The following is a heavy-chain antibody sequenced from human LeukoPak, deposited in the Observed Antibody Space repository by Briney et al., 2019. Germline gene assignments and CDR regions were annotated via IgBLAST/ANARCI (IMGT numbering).Heavy chain of an antibody. CDR1: QFTFNGPW. Sequence: GGSLRLSCADSQFTFNGPWMNWVRQAPGKGLEWVANMDPTGSQKRYVDSVKGRFTISKDNPGASLYLDMHSLRAEDTAIYYCAIWTSGNYGGQGTLVTVP. CDR2: MDPTGSQK. J-gene: IGHJ4*02. V-gene: IGHV3-7*01. CDR3: AIWTSGNY. D-gene: IGHD1-1*01.